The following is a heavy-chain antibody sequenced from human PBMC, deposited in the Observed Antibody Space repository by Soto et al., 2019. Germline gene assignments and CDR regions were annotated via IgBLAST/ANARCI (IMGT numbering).Heavy chain of an antibody. D-gene: IGHD4-17*01. CDR2: INAGNGNT. J-gene: IGHJ5*02. Sequence: AASVKVSCKASGYTFTIYAMHWVRQAPGQRLEWMGWINAGNGNTKYSQKFQGRVTITRDTSASTAYMELSSLRSEDTAVYYCARAPMTTVTYRDWFDPWGQGTLVTVSS. CDR1: GYTFTIYA. V-gene: IGHV1-3*01. CDR3: ARAPMTTVTYRDWFDP.